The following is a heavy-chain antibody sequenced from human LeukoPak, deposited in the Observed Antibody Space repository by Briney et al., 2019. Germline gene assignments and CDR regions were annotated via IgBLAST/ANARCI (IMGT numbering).Heavy chain of an antibody. J-gene: IGHJ4*02. CDR1: GFTFSSYW. CDR2: IKQDGSEK. D-gene: IGHD2-21*02. Sequence: PGGSLRLSCAASGFTFSSYWMSWVRQAPGKGLEWVANIKQDGSEKYYVDSVKGRFTISRDNAKNSLYLQMNSLRAEDTAVYYCARDMVGAATANFDYWGQGTLVTVSS. CDR3: ARDMVGAATANFDY. V-gene: IGHV3-7*01.